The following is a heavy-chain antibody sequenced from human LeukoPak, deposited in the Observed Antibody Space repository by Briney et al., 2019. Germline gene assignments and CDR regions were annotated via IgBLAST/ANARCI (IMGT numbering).Heavy chain of an antibody. CDR1: GFNSEDHA. Sequence: PGGSLRLSCVVSGFNSEDHAMHWVRQAPGKGLEWVSGIYWSSSGTGYADSVKGRFTVSRDSAKNSLYLQMDSLRAEDTALYYCAASTVTYHFDYWGQGTLVTVSS. CDR3: AASTVTYHFDY. CDR2: IYWSSSGT. J-gene: IGHJ4*02. V-gene: IGHV3-9*02. D-gene: IGHD4-17*01.